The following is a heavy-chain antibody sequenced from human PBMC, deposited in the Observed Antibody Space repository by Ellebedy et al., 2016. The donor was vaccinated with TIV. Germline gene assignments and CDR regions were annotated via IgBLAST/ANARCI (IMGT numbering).Heavy chain of an antibody. CDR1: GFTFNHYA. D-gene: IGHD2-2*01. V-gene: IGHV3-30*04. CDR2: ISFDGGYT. Sequence: GESLKISCAASGFTFNHYAIHWVRQAPGKGLEWVAVISFDGGYTFYADSVKGRFTISRDNSKNTLYLQMNSLRAEDTAVYYCARGVDIVLVPAAFGYPPGGSWGQGTLVTVSS. J-gene: IGHJ5*02. CDR3: ARGVDIVLVPAAFGYPPGGS.